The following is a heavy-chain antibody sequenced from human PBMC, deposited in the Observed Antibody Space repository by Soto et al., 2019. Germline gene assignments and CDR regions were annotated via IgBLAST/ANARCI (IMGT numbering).Heavy chain of an antibody. CDR3: ARDGVTSGYYYFDY. J-gene: IGHJ4*02. CDR2: INYSGST. V-gene: IGHV4-61*01. D-gene: IGHD3-22*01. Sequence: QVQLQESGPGLVKPSETLSLTCTVSGGSVSSGSYYWTWMRQPPGKGLEWIGYINYSGSTSYNPSLKGRVAISVDTSKKQFSLKVSSVTAADTAVYYCARDGVTSGYYYFDYWGQGTLVTVSS. CDR1: GGSVSSGSYY.